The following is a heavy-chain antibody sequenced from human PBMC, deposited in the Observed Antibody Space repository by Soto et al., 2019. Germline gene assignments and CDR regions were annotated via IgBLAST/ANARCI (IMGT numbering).Heavy chain of an antibody. V-gene: IGHV5-51*01. CDR1: GYRFTSYW. CDR3: ARVDYSKPYSAHYYMDV. Sequence: RGESLKISCKGSGYRFTSYWIGWVRQMPGKGLEWMGIIYPGDSDTRYSPSFQGQVTISADKSISTAYLQWSSLKASDTAMYYCARVDYSKPYSAHYYMDVWGKGTTVTVSS. J-gene: IGHJ6*03. CDR2: IYPGDSDT. D-gene: IGHD4-4*01.